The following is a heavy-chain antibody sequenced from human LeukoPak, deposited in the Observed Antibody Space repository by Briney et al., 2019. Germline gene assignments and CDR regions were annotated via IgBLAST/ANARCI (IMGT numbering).Heavy chain of an antibody. V-gene: IGHV3-15*01. CDR2: IKSKTDGETT. CDR1: GFTFTNAW. D-gene: IGHD3-10*01. Sequence: GGSLRLSCADSGFTFTNAWMSWVRQAPGKGLEWISRIKSKTDGETTNYAEPVRGRFTISRDDSKSAVYLQMNSLKIEDTAVYYCTTDLGTYYHGSQRLIPIDYWGQGTLVTVSS. CDR3: TTDLGTYYHGSQRLIPIDY. J-gene: IGHJ4*02.